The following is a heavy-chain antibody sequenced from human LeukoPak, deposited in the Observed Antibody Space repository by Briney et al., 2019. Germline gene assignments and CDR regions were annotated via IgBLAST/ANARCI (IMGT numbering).Heavy chain of an antibody. CDR2: ISYDGSDQ. Sequence: GGSLRLSCAAPGFIFTTYTMHWVRQAPGKGLEWVAVISYDGSDQYYADSVKGRFAISRDNLKNTLYLQMDRLRAEDTAVYYCARGAYGRANSHYFYGLDVWGQGATVTVS. J-gene: IGHJ6*02. CDR1: GFIFTTYT. CDR3: ARGAYGRANSHYFYGLDV. D-gene: IGHD4-23*01. V-gene: IGHV3-30*09.